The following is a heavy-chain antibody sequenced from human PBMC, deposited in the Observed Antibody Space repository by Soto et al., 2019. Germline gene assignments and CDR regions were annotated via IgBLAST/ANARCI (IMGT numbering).Heavy chain of an antibody. CDR1: GFTFSSYA. Sequence: GGSLRLSCAASGFTFSSYAMSWVRQAPGRGLEWVSSVSISSDGPYYADSVKGRFTISRDNSKNSLYLQLNSLRGEDTATYYCAKNYFFDSWGQGTPVTVSS. V-gene: IGHV3-23*01. CDR3: AKNYFFDS. J-gene: IGHJ4*02. CDR2: VSISSDGP.